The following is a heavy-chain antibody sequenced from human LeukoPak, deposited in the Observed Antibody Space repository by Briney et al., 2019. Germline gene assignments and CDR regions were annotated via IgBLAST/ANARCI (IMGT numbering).Heavy chain of an antibody. CDR3: ARHRQDVYYYMDV. CDR2: VYQSGTT. D-gene: IGHD2-15*01. V-gene: IGHV4-34*01. Sequence: SETLSLTCAVYGGSFSGYYWSWIRQSPGKGLEWIGTVYQSGTTYYNPSLETRVTISIDTSKSQFSLRLNSLTAADTAVYYCARHRQDVYYYMDVWGKGTTVTVSS. J-gene: IGHJ6*03. CDR1: GGSFSGYY.